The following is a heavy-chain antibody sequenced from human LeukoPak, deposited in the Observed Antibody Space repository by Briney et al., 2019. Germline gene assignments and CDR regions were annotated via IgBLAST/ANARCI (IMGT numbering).Heavy chain of an antibody. Sequence: GGSLRLSCAGSGFTFASYAVHWVRQAPGKRLEWVAFISSDGTPEHYRGSVKGRFTLSRDNPKNTVSLQMSSLGTEDTAVYSCARGRDSGSFIIDYWGQGTLVTVSS. J-gene: IGHJ4*02. D-gene: IGHD3-10*01. V-gene: IGHV3-30-3*01. CDR1: GFTFASYA. CDR3: ARGRDSGSFIIDY. CDR2: ISSDGTPE.